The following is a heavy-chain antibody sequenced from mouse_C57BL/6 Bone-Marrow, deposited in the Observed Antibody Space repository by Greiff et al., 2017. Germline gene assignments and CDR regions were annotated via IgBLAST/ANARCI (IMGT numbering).Heavy chain of an antibody. CDR3: ARPNYGSPFAY. V-gene: IGHV1-76*01. CDR1: GYTFTDYY. Sequence: QVQLQQSGAELVRPGASVKLSCKASGYTFTDYYINWVKQRPGQGLEWIARIYPGSGNTYYNEKFKGKATLTAEKSSSTAYMQLSSLTSEDSAVYFCARPNYGSPFAYWGQGTLVTVSA. J-gene: IGHJ3*01. D-gene: IGHD1-1*01. CDR2: IYPGSGNT.